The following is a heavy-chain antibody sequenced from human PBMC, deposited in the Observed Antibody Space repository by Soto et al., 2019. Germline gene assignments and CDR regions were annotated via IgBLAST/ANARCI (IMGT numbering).Heavy chain of an antibody. J-gene: IGHJ6*02. CDR2: IYPGDSDT. CDR3: ARSGGSYDYYYAMDV. D-gene: IGHD1-26*01. V-gene: IGHV5-51*01. CDR1: GYSFTSYW. Sequence: GESLKISCKGSGYSFTSYWIGWVRQMPGKGLEWMGIIYPGDSDTRYSPSFQGQVTISADKSISTAYLQWSSLKASDTAMYYCARSGGSYDYYYAMDVWGQGTTVTVSS.